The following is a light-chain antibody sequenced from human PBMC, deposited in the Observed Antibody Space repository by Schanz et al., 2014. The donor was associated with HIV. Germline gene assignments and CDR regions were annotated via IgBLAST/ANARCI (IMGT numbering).Light chain of an antibody. CDR2: DAS. V-gene: IGKV3-11*01. Sequence: EIVLTQSPATLSLSPGEGVTLSCRASQSVGSNLAWYQHKPAQAPRLLISDASRRATGIPARFSGSGSGTDFSLTISSLEPEDVAVYYCQQRYSGWTFGQGTKVDLK. J-gene: IGKJ1*01. CDR3: QQRYSGWT. CDR1: QSVGSN.